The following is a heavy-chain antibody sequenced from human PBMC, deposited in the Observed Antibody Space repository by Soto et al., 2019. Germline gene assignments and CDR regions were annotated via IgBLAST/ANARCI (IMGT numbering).Heavy chain of an antibody. J-gene: IGHJ4*02. Sequence: QVQLQESGPGLVKPSQTLSLTCTVSGGSISSGDYYWSWIRQPPGKGLEWIGYIYYSGSTYYNPSLKSRVTISVDTSKNQFSLKLSSVTAANTAVYYCARGYCSGGSCYSIDYWGQGTLVTVSS. V-gene: IGHV4-30-4*01. CDR1: GGSISSGDYY. CDR3: ARGYCSGGSCYSIDY. CDR2: IYYSGST. D-gene: IGHD2-15*01.